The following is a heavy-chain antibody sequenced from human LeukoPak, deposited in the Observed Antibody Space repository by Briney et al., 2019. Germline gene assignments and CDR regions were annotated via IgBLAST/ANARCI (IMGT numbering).Heavy chain of an antibody. J-gene: IGHJ4*02. V-gene: IGHV3-30*02. CDR2: IRYDGSNK. CDR1: GFTFSSYG. Sequence: PGGSLRLSCAASGFTFSSYGMHWVRQAPGKGLEWVAFIRYDGSNKYYADSVKGRFTISRDNAKNSLYLQMSSLRAEDTAVYYCASSYGDYGNFDYWGQGTLVTVSS. CDR3: ASSYGDYGNFDY. D-gene: IGHD4-17*01.